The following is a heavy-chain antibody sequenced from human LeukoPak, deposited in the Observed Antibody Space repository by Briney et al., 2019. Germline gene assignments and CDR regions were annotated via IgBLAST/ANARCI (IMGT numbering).Heavy chain of an antibody. D-gene: IGHD2-2*01. V-gene: IGHV1-69*13. CDR2: IIPIFGTA. Sequence: ASVKVSCKASGGTFSSYAISWVRQAPGQGLEWMGGIIPIFGTANYAQKFQGRVTITADESTSTAYMELSSLRSEDTAVYDCASSLGGEYQLLLDYWGQGTLVTVSS. CDR1: GGTFSSYA. CDR3: ASSLGGEYQLLLDY. J-gene: IGHJ4*02.